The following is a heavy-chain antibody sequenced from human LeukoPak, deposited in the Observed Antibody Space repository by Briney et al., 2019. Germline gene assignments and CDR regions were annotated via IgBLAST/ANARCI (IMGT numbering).Heavy chain of an antibody. CDR3: TRDGYYESSGYYQRTGFDY. CDR2: ISNTGST. D-gene: IGHD3-22*01. J-gene: IGHJ4*02. V-gene: IGHV3-66*01. CDR1: GFTVSTNY. Sequence: PGGSLRLSCAVSGFTVSTNYMTWVRQAPGKGLEWVSVISNTGSTYYADSVKGRFSISRDNSKNTLYLQMNSLRAEDTAVYYCTRDGYYESSGYYQRTGFDYWGQGTLVTVSS.